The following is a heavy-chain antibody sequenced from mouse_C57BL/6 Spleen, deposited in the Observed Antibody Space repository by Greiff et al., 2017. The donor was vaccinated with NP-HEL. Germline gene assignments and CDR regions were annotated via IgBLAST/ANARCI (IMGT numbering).Heavy chain of an antibody. V-gene: IGHV14-4*01. J-gene: IGHJ4*01. CDR3: TTYYYGSFYAMDY. D-gene: IGHD1-1*01. CDR2: IDPENGDT. CDR1: GFTFKDDY. Sequence: EVQLQQSGAELVRPGASVKLSCTASGFTFKDDYMHWVKQRPEQGLEWIGWIDPENGDTEYASKFQGKATITADTSSNTAYLQLSSLTSEDTAVYYCTTYYYGSFYAMDYWGQGTSVTVSS.